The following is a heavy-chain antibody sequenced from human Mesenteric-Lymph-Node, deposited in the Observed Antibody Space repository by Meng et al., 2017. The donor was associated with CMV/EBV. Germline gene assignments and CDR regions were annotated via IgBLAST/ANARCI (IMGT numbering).Heavy chain of an antibody. CDR1: GFTFSSYA. V-gene: IGHV3-21*01. Sequence: GGSLRLSCAASGFTFSSYAMSWVRQAPGKGLEWVSSISSSSSYIYYVDSVKGRFTISRDNAKNSLYLQMNSLRAEDTAVYYCTSGSWVPADIIAGSYYYYGMDVWGQGTTVTVSS. J-gene: IGHJ6*02. CDR2: ISSSSSYI. CDR3: TSGSWVPADIIAGSYYYYGMDV. D-gene: IGHD2-2*01.